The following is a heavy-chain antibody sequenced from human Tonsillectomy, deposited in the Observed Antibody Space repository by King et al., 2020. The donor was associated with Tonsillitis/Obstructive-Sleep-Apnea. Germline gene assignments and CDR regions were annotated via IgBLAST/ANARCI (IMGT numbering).Heavy chain of an antibody. V-gene: IGHV1-46*01. J-gene: IGHJ3*02. CDR1: GYTFTSYY. Sequence: VQLVESGAEVKKPGASVKVSCKASGYTFTSYYMHWVRQAPGQGLEWMGIINPSGGSTSYAQKFQGRVTMTRDTSTSTVYMELSSLRSGDTAVYYCAREGGHYGARGAFDIWGQGTMVTVSS. CDR2: INPSGGST. D-gene: IGHD4-17*01. CDR3: AREGGHYGARGAFDI.